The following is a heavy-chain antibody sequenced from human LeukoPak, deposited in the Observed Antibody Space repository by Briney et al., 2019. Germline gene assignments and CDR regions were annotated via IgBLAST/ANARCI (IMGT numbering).Heavy chain of an antibody. Sequence: GGSLILSCSASGFTFSNYAMHWVRQAPGKGLEYVSVISSNGGSTYYADSVKGRFTISRDNSKNTLYLQMSSLRAEDTAVYYCVKTAGYSSGWYSDYWGQGTLVTVSS. CDR2: ISSNGGST. CDR3: VKTAGYSSGWYSDY. J-gene: IGHJ4*02. CDR1: GFTFSNYA. D-gene: IGHD6-19*01. V-gene: IGHV3-64D*06.